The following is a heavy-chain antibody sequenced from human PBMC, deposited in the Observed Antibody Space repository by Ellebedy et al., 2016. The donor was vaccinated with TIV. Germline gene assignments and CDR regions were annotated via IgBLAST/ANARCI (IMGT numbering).Heavy chain of an antibody. CDR2: ISSSSRET. CDR1: GFTLSDYY. CDR3: ARGQSTDFEWFTMGY. Sequence: PGGSLRLSCAASGFTLSDYYMSWIRQAPGKGLEWVSYISSSSRETNYADSVKGRFTISRDNAQNSLSLQMNSLRAEDTAVYYCARGQSTDFEWFTMGYWGQGTLVTVSP. V-gene: IGHV3-11*06. J-gene: IGHJ4*02. D-gene: IGHD3-9*01.